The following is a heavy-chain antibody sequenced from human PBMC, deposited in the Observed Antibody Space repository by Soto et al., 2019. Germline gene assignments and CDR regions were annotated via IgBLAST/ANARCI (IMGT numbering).Heavy chain of an antibody. D-gene: IGHD3-3*01. J-gene: IGHJ6*02. CDR1: GYTFTSYG. V-gene: IGHV1-18*01. CDR2: ISAYNGNT. Sequence: QVQLVQSGAEVKKPGASVKVSCKASGYTFTSYGISWVRQAPGQGLEWMGWISAYNGNTNYAQKFQGRVTMTRDTSISTAYMELSRLRSDDTAVYYCAREEGYDFWSGYYTGKYYYYGMDVWGQGTTVTVSS. CDR3: AREEGYDFWSGYYTGKYYYYGMDV.